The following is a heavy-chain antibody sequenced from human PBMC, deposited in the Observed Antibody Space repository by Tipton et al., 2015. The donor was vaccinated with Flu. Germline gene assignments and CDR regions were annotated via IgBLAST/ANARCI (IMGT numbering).Heavy chain of an antibody. Sequence: GSLRLSCAASGFTLRNYWMTWVRQAPGKGLEWVANINQDGSQKHYVDSVKGRFTTSRDNPVNSMYMQMNSLRAEDTAVYYCVRAIYNSDNYSGQGTLVTVSS. J-gene: IGHJ4*02. CDR2: INQDGSQK. D-gene: IGHD1-14*01. CDR1: GFTLRNYW. V-gene: IGHV3-7*01. CDR3: VRAIYNSDNY.